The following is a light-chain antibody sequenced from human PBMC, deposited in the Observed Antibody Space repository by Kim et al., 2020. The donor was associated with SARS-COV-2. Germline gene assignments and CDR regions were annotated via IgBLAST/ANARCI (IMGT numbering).Light chain of an antibody. Sequence: QAGLTQPPSVSKDLRQTATLTCTGNSNNVGYQGASWLQQDQGHPPKLLSYRNNNRPSGISERFSASRSGNTASLTIAGLQPEDEADYYCSAWDSSLRAWVFGGGTKLTIL. J-gene: IGLJ3*02. CDR3: SAWDSSLRAWV. CDR1: SNNVGYQG. CDR2: RNN. V-gene: IGLV10-54*04.